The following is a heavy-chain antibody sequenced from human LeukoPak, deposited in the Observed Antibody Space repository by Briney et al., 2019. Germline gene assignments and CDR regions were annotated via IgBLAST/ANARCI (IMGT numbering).Heavy chain of an antibody. CDR1: GFTFSSSC. J-gene: IGHJ4*02. CDR3: ARVKYDTSGYYGDYFDY. D-gene: IGHD3-22*01. Sequence: GGSLRLSCAASGFTFSSSCMSWVRQAPGKGLEWVVNIKEDGSEKYYVDSVKGRFTISRDNAKNSLYLQMNSLRAEATAVYSCARVKYDTSGYYGDYFDYWGQGTLVTVSS. V-gene: IGHV3-7*05. CDR2: IKEDGSEK.